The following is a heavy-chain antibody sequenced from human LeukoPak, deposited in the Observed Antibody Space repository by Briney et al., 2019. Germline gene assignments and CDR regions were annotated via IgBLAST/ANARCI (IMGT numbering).Heavy chain of an antibody. CDR2: IIPILGIA. CDR3: ARCQTGTTINWFDP. D-gene: IGHD1-1*01. CDR1: GGTFSSYA. J-gene: IGHJ5*02. V-gene: IGHV1-69*04. Sequence: GASVKVSCKASGGTFSSYAISWVRQAPGQGLEWMGRIIPILGIANYAQKFQGRVTITADKSTSTAYMGLSSLRSEDTAVYYCARCQTGTTINWFDPWGQGTLVTVSS.